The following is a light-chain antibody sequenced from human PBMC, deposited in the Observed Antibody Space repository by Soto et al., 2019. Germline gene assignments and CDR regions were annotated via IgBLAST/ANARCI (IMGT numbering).Light chain of an antibody. J-gene: IGLJ2*01. CDR3: SSYTSSSTPLV. CDR1: STDVGPYYY. V-gene: IGLV2-14*01. CDR2: EVS. Sequence: QSALAQPASVAGSPGQSITVSCTGTSTDVGPYYYVSWYQQHPGKAPKLIIYEVSHRPSGVSNRFSGYKSGNTASLTIAWLQAEDEADYYCSSYTSSSTPLVFGGGTKLTVL.